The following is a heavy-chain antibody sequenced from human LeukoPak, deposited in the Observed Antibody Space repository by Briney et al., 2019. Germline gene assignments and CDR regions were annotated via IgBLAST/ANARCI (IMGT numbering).Heavy chain of an antibody. V-gene: IGHV1-18*01. CDR2: INPYNGNT. D-gene: IGHD1-26*01. Sequence: ASVKVSCKASGYYTFTSYGINWVRQAPGQGLEWMGWINPYNGNTNYAQKFQGRVTMTTDTSTGTAYMELRSQRSDDTAVYYCATVAIDRWELLTHAFDIWGQGTMVTVSS. CDR1: GYYTFTSYG. J-gene: IGHJ3*02. CDR3: ATVAIDRWELLTHAFDI.